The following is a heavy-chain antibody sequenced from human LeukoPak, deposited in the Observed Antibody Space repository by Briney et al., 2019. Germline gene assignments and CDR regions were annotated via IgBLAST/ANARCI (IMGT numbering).Heavy chain of an antibody. Sequence: GGSLRLSCAASGFTFSSYSMNWVRQAPGKGLEWVSSISSSSYIYYADSVKGRFTISRDNAKSSVYLQMNSLRAEDTAVYYCARVPSHDYGEWGQGTLVTVSS. CDR2: ISSSSYI. J-gene: IGHJ4*02. D-gene: IGHD4-17*01. CDR1: GFTFSSYS. CDR3: ARVPSHDYGE. V-gene: IGHV3-21*01.